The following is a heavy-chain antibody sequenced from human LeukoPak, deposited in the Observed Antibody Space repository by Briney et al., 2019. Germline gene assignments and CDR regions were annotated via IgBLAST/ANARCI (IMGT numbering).Heavy chain of an antibody. D-gene: IGHD3-22*01. J-gene: IGHJ4*02. V-gene: IGHV4-34*01. Sequence: SETLSLTCAVYGGSFSGYYWSWIRQPPGKGLEWIGEIYHSGSTNYNPSLKSRVTISVDTSKNQFSLKLSSVTAADTAVYYCARRYYYDSSGQTPFDYWGQGTLVTVSS. CDR1: GGSFSGYY. CDR3: ARRYYYDSSGQTPFDY. CDR2: IYHSGST.